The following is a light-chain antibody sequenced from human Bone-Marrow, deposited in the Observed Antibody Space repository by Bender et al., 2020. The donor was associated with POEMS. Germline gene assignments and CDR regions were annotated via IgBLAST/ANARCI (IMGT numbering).Light chain of an antibody. Sequence: QSVLTQPPSASGTPGQRVTLSCSGSSSNIGGNAVTWWQQPPGTAPKLLLYGNDQRPSGVPDRFSGSKSGTSASLAISGLQSEDEADYFCSAWDGSLNGWVFGGGTELTVL. V-gene: IGLV1-44*01. CDR2: GND. J-gene: IGLJ3*02. CDR3: SAWDGSLNGWV. CDR1: SSNIGGNA.